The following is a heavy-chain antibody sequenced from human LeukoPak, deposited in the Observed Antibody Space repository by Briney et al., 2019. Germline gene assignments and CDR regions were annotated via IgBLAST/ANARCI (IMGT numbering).Heavy chain of an antibody. CDR1: GFTFSSYA. J-gene: IGHJ4*02. D-gene: IGHD2/OR15-2a*01. CDR3: ARDLSVDY. V-gene: IGHV3-30-3*01. CDR2: ISYDGSNK. Sequence: GGSLRLSCAASGFTFSSYAMHWVRQAPGKGLEWVAVISYDGSNKYYADSVKGRFTISRDNSKNTLYLQMNSLRAEDTAVYYCARDLSVDYWGQGTLVTVSS.